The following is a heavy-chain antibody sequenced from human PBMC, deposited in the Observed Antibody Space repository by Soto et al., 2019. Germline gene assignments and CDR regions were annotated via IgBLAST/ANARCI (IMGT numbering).Heavy chain of an antibody. CDR3: ARDKITGLFDY. V-gene: IGHV4-39*07. CDR1: GGSISSSSYY. J-gene: IGHJ4*02. CDR2: INHSGST. D-gene: IGHD2-8*02. Sequence: SETLSLTCTVSGGSISSSSYYWTWIRQPPGTGLEWIGEINHSGSTNYNPSLKSRVTIPVDTSKNQFSLKLTSVTAADTAVYYCARDKITGLFDYWGQGTLVTVSS.